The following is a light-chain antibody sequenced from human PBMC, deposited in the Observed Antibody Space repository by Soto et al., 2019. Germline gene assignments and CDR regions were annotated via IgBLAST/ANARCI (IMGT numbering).Light chain of an antibody. CDR1: QSISNW. Sequence: DIQMTQSPSTLSASVGDRVTITCRASQSISNWLAWYQQKPGKAPKLLIYDASRLESGVPSRFSGSGSGTEFTLRISSLQPDDFATYYCQQYTSYPLTFGGGNKVEIK. CDR2: DAS. J-gene: IGKJ4*01. V-gene: IGKV1-5*01. CDR3: QQYTSYPLT.